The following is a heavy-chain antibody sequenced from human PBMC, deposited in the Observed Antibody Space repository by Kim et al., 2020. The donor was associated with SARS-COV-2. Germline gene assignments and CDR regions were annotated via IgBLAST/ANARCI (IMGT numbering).Heavy chain of an antibody. CDR3: TRHGSWSAVGY. CDR1: GYTFATYP. Sequence: ASVKVSCKASGYTFATYPMHWVRQAPGHRLEWMGWINADTGNTQYSQRFQARVTFTRDTSAGTAYMELSSLRSEDTAVYFCTRHGSWSAVGYWGQGTLVT. CDR2: INADTGNT. D-gene: IGHD3-10*01. J-gene: IGHJ4*02. V-gene: IGHV1-3*01.